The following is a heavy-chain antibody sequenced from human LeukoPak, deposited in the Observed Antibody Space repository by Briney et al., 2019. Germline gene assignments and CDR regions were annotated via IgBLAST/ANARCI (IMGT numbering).Heavy chain of an antibody. Sequence: GESLKISCKGSGYRFTNYWIGWVRQMPGKGLEWMGIIYPGDSDTRYSPSLQGQVTISADKSISTAYLQWSSLKASDTAMYYCASRSTNREDAFDIWGQGTMVTVSS. CDR2: IYPGDSDT. V-gene: IGHV5-51*01. D-gene: IGHD2-8*01. J-gene: IGHJ3*02. CDR1: GYRFTNYW. CDR3: ASRSTNREDAFDI.